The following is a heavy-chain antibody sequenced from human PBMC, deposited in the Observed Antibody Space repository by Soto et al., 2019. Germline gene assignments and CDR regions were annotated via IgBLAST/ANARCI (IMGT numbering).Heavy chain of an antibody. V-gene: IGHV3-33*01. D-gene: IGHD6-19*01. Sequence: QVQLVESGGGVVQPGRSLRLSCAASGFTFSSYGMHWVRQAPGKGLGWVAVIWYDGSNKYYADSVKGRFTISRDNSKNTLYLQMNSLRAEDTAVYYCARDGIAVAGTSDYYYYGMDVWGQGTTVTVSS. CDR2: IWYDGSNK. CDR1: GFTFSSYG. J-gene: IGHJ6*02. CDR3: ARDGIAVAGTSDYYYYGMDV.